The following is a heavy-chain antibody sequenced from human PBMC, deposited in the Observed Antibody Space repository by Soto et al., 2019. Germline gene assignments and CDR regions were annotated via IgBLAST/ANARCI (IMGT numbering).Heavy chain of an antibody. CDR1: DGSVRSGSYY. CDR3: ASAETRRAPFDP. Sequence: HTSTVSDGSVRSGSYYRSWKSQPPGKGLEWIGYIYYSGSTNYNPSLKSRVTISVDTSKNQFSLKLSSVTAADTAVYYCASAETRRAPFDPWGQGTLVTVSS. CDR2: IYYSGST. V-gene: IGHV4-61*01. J-gene: IGHJ5*02.